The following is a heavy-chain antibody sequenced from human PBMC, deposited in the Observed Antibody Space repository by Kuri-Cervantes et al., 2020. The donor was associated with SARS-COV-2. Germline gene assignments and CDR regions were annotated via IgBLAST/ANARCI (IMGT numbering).Heavy chain of an antibody. Sequence: GGSLRLSCTASGFTFGDYAMNWFRQAPGKGLEWVAVISYDGRDTYYGDSVRGRFTISRDNSKNTLYLQMNSLRPEDTGVYYCAKPGSVRGIIREDHYGLDVWGQGTTVTVSS. CDR3: AKPGSVRGIIREDHYGLDV. V-gene: IGHV3-30*04. CDR1: GFTFGDYA. CDR2: ISYDGRDT. D-gene: IGHD3-10*01. J-gene: IGHJ6*02.